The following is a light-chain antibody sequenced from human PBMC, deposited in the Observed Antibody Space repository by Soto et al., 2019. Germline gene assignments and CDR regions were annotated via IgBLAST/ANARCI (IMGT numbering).Light chain of an antibody. V-gene: IGKV1D-8*01. CDR3: QQYYSFPIT. CDR2: AAS. Sequence: TQSPATLSLSPGERATLSCRASQDISSYLAWYQQKPGKAPELLIYAASTLQSGVPSRFSGSGSGTDFTLTISCLQSEDFATYYCQQYYSFPITFGQGTRLEIK. CDR1: QDISSY. J-gene: IGKJ5*01.